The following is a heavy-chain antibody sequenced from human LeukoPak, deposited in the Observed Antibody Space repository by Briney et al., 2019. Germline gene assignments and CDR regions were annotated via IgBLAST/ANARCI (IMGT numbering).Heavy chain of an antibody. V-gene: IGHV3-23*01. CDR3: AKSKSLTYDILAGYDF. J-gene: IGHJ4*02. CDR1: GFTFSSYA. D-gene: IGHD3-9*01. CDR2: ISGSGGST. Sequence: GGSLRLSCAASGFTFSSYAMSWVRQAPGKGLEWVSAISGSGGSTYYADSVKGRFTITRDNSKNTLPLQMNSLRAEDTAVYYCAKSKSLTYDILAGYDFWGQGTLVTVSS.